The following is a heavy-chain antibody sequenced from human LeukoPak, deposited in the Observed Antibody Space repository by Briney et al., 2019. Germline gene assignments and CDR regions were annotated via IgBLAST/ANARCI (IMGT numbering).Heavy chain of an antibody. CDR3: AKGGYFDSTNEDYFDY. Sequence: GGSLRLSCAASGFTFSSYAMSWVRQAPGKGLEWVSDIGGSGGSTYYADSVKGRFTISRDNSKNTLYLQMNSLRAEDTAVYYCAKGGYFDSTNEDYFDYWGQGTLVTVSS. V-gene: IGHV3-23*01. CDR2: IGGSGGST. CDR1: GFTFSSYA. J-gene: IGHJ4*02. D-gene: IGHD3-9*01.